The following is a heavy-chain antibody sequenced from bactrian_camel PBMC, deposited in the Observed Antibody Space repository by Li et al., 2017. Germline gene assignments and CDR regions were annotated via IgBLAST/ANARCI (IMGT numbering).Heavy chain of an antibody. D-gene: IGHD1*01. J-gene: IGHJ4*01. CDR1: GFTFSKHD. CDR3: ATQSLYAQYNY. Sequence: VQLVESGGGFVQPGGSLRLSCEVTGFTFSKHDMSWVRQAPGKGLEWVSDINSGGGSTYYADSVKGRFTISRDNAKNTLYLQMNSLKTEDTAVYYCATQSLYAQYNYWGQGTQVTVS. CDR2: INSGGGST. V-gene: IGHV3S40*01.